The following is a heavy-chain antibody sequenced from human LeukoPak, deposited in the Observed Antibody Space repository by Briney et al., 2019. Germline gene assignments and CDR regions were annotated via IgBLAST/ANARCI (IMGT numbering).Heavy chain of an antibody. CDR1: GGSISSSSYY. CDR2: IYYSGST. CDR3: ACLTTADAFDI. V-gene: IGHV4-61*05. Sequence: SETLSLTCTVSGGSISSSSYYWGWIRQPPGKGLEWIGYIYYSGSTNYNPSLKSRVTISVDTSKNQFSLKLSSVTAADTAVYYCACLTTADAFDIWGQGTMVTVSS. J-gene: IGHJ3*02. D-gene: IGHD3-22*01.